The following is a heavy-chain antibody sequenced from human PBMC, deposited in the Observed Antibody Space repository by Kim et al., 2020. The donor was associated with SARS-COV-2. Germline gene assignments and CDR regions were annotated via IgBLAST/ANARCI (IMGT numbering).Heavy chain of an antibody. V-gene: IGHV4-59*01. Sequence: SETLSLTCTVSGGSISSYYWSWIRQPPGKGLEWIGYIYYSGSTNYNPSLKSRVTISVDTSKNQFSLKLSSVTAADTAVYYCARGDVDIVATRGFDYWGQG. J-gene: IGHJ4*02. CDR3: ARGDVDIVATRGFDY. D-gene: IGHD5-12*01. CDR2: IYYSGST. CDR1: GGSISSYY.